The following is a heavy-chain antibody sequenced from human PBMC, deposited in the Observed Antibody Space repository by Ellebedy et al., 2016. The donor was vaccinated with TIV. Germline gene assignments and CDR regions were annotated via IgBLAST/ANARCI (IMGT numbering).Heavy chain of an antibody. CDR3: ARDGFGRDVNDAFDI. CDR2: INWNGGST. CDR1: GFTFSNAW. Sequence: GESLKISCAASGFTFSNAWMSWVRQAPGKGLEWVSGINWNGGSTGYADSVKGRFTISRDNSKNTLYLQMNSLRAEDTAVYYCARDGFGRDVNDAFDIWGQGTKVTVSS. J-gene: IGHJ3*02. V-gene: IGHV3-20*04. D-gene: IGHD3-16*01.